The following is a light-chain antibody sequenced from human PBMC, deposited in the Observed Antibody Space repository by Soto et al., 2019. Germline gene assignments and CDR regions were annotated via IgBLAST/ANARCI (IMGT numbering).Light chain of an antibody. V-gene: IGLV1-40*01. CDR1: SSNIGAGYD. CDR2: GNT. CDR3: QSYDSSLSGYV. J-gene: IGLJ1*01. Sequence: QSVLTQPPSVSGAPGQRVTISCTGSSSNIGAGYDVSWYQQLPGTAPKFLIYGNTDRPSGVPDRFSGSKSGTSASLAITGLQAEDEADYYCQSYDSSLSGYVFGTETKVTVL.